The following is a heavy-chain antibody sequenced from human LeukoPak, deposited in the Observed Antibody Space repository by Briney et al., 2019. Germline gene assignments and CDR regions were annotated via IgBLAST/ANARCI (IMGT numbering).Heavy chain of an antibody. Sequence: PSETLSLTCSISGGSISSSSYYWGWIRQPPGKGLEWIGSFYYSGNTYYNPSLKSRVTISVDTSKNEFSLNLRSVTAADTAVYYCARESYCSGGSCYHYYYYYGMDVWGQGTTVTVSS. D-gene: IGHD2-15*01. V-gene: IGHV4-39*02. CDR3: ARESYCSGGSCYHYYYYYGMDV. J-gene: IGHJ6*02. CDR1: GGSISSSSYY. CDR2: FYYSGNT.